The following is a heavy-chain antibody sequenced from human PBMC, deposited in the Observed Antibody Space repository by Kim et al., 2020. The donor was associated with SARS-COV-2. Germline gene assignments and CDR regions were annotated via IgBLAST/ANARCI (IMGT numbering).Heavy chain of an antibody. J-gene: IGHJ6*02. CDR2: IYYSGST. Sequence: SETLSLTCTVSGGSISSYYWSWIRQPPGKGLEWIGYIYYSGSTNYNPSLKSRVTISVDTSKNQFSLKLSSVTAADTAVYYFARGSGSNYYYYGMDVWGQG. D-gene: IGHD3-10*01. V-gene: IGHV4-59*01. CDR3: ARGSGSNYYYYGMDV. CDR1: GGSISSYY.